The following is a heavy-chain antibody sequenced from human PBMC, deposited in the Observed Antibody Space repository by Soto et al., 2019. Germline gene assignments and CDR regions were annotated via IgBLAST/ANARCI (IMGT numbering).Heavy chain of an antibody. CDR2: IYYTGSN. Sequence: SETLSLTCTVSGGSINNYYWSWIRQSPGKGLEWIGYIYYTGSNNNYNPSLKGRATISVDSSKTQFSLRVTSVTAADTAVYYCARTREATSTYCLDYWGQGSLVTVSS. CDR1: GGSINNYY. D-gene: IGHD1-26*01. J-gene: IGHJ4*02. CDR3: ARTREATSTYCLDY. V-gene: IGHV4-59*01.